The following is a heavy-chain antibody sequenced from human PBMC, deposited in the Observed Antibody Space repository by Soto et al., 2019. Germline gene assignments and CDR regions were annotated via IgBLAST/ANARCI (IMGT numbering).Heavy chain of an antibody. D-gene: IGHD6-13*01. V-gene: IGHV3-64*01. Sequence: EAQLVESGGGLVQPGGSLRLSCAASGFTFSNYEMHWVRQAPGKGLEYVSGISNNGAHTDYAKSVKGRFTISRDNSEKNKYLQMGSLRTEDMAVYDSARRGYGSRWPNAYMDFWGKGTTVTVSS. CDR1: GFTFSNYE. J-gene: IGHJ6*03. CDR3: ARRGYGSRWPNAYMDF. CDR2: ISNNGAHT.